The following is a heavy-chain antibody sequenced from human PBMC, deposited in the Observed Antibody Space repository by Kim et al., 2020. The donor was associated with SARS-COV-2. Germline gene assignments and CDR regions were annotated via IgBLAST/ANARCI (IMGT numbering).Heavy chain of an antibody. CDR1: GFTFSSYG. Sequence: GGSLRLSCAASGFTFSSYGMHWVRQAPGKGLEWVAVISYDGSNKYYADSVKGRFTISRDNSKNTLYLQMNSLRAEDTAVYYCAKGGGGYCSSTSCPPPPDYYYYYMDVWDKGTTVTVSS. J-gene: IGHJ6*03. CDR3: AKGGGGYCSSTSCPPPPDYYYYYMDV. D-gene: IGHD2-2*01. CDR2: ISYDGSNK. V-gene: IGHV3-30*18.